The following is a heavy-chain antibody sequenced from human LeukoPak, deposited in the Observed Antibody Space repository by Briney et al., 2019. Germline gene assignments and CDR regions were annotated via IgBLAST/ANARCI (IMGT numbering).Heavy chain of an antibody. CDR3: ARDDPYIVAHKNPSY. CDR1: GFTVSSNY. J-gene: IGHJ4*02. CDR2: IYSGGST. Sequence: AGGSLRLSCAASGFTVSSNYMSWVRQAPGKGLEWVSVIYSGGSTYYADSVKGRFTISRDNSKNTLYLQMNSLRAEDTAVYYCARDDPYIVAHKNPSYWGQGTLVTVSS. V-gene: IGHV3-66*01. D-gene: IGHD5-12*01.